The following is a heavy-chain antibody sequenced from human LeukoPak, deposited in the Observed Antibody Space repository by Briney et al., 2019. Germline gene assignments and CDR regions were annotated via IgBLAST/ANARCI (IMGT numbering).Heavy chain of an antibody. CDR1: GFTFTYAF. D-gene: IGHD2/OR15-2a*01. Sequence: GGSLRLSCAASGFTFTYAFMGWVRQAPGKGLEWVASIKSGGSDKYYVDSVKGRFTISRYDAKNSLYLEMNNLRAEDTAVYYCANSPPFRYGTTFFDYWGQGTLVTVSS. CDR3: ANSPPFRYGTTFFDY. J-gene: IGHJ4*02. CDR2: IKSGGSDK. V-gene: IGHV3-7*01.